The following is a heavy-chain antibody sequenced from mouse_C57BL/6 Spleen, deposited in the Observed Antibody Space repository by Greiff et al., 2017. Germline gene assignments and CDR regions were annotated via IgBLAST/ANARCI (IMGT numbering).Heavy chain of an antibody. Sequence: EVQLQQSGPGLVKPSQSLSLTCSVTGYSITSGYYWNWIRQFPGNKLEWMGYISYDGSNNYNPSLKDRISITRDTSKNQFFLKLNSVTTEDTATYYCASHYGSSGAGFAYWGQGTLVTVSA. D-gene: IGHD1-1*01. CDR1: GYSITSGYY. V-gene: IGHV3-6*01. J-gene: IGHJ3*01. CDR3: ASHYGSSGAGFAY. CDR2: ISYDGSN.